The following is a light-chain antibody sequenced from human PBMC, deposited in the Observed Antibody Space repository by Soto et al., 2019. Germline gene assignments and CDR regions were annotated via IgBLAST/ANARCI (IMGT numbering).Light chain of an antibody. V-gene: IGKV3-11*01. CDR1: QSFRGH. J-gene: IGKJ1*01. CDR2: DAS. CDR3: QQRSKWRT. Sequence: EIVLTQSPDTLSLSPGERATLSCRASQSFRGHLAWYQQKPGQAPRLLIYDASKRATGIPARFSGSGFGTDYTLTISSLEPEDFAVYYCQQRSKWRTFGQGTKVDI.